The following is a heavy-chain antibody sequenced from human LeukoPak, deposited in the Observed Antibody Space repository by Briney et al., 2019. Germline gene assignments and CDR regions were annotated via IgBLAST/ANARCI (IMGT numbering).Heavy chain of an antibody. J-gene: IGHJ4*02. CDR3: AKGAYCGGGCPRGYYFDY. V-gene: IGHV3-23*01. Sequence: PGGSLRLSCAASGFTFSSYAMSWVRQAPGKGLEWVSAISGSGGSTYYADSVKGRFTISRDNSKNTLYLQMNSLRAEDTAVYYCAKGAYCGGGCPRGYYFDYWGQGTLVTVSS. CDR2: ISGSGGST. D-gene: IGHD2-21*02. CDR1: GFTFSSYA.